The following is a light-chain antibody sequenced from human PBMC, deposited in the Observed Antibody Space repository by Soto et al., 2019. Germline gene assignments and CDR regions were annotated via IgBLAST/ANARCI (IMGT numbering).Light chain of an antibody. V-gene: IGKV1-39*01. Sequence: DIQMTQSPSSLSASVGDRVTISCRASQSISTYLNWYQQKPGKAPKVLIYGASSLPSGVPSRFSGSGSETDFTLIISSLQPDDFVTYYCQQSHSGKTFGQGTKVEFK. J-gene: IGKJ1*01. CDR2: GAS. CDR1: QSISTY. CDR3: QQSHSGKT.